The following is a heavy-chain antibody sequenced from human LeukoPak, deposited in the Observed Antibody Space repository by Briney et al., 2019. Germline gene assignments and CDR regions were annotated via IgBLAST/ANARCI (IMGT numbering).Heavy chain of an antibody. CDR3: AELGITMIGGV. D-gene: IGHD3-10*02. CDR1: GFSFSTYG. J-gene: IGHJ6*04. V-gene: IGHV3-48*04. Sequence: GGTLRLSCAASGFSFSTYGMSWVRQAPGKGLEWVSYISSSGSTIYYADSVKGRFTISRDNAKNSLYLQMNSLRAEDTAVYYCAELGITMIGGVWGKGTTVTISS. CDR2: ISSSGSTI.